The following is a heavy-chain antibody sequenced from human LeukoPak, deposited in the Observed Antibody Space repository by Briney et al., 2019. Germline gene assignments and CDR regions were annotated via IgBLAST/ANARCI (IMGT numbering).Heavy chain of an antibody. CDR2: IYYSGST. CDR3: ARDQSSGRWLTFDY. J-gene: IGHJ4*02. CDR1: GGSISSYY. V-gene: IGHV4-59*01. D-gene: IGHD5-24*01. Sequence: SETLSLTCTVSGGSISSYYWSWIRQPPGKGLEWIGYIYYSGSTNYNPSLKSRVTISVDTSKNQFSLKLSSVTAADTAVYYCARDQSSGRWLTFDYWGQGTLATVSS.